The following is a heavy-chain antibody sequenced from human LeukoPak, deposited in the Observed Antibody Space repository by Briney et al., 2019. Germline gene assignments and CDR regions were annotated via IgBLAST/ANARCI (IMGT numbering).Heavy chain of an antibody. Sequence: PSETLSLTCAVYGGSFSGYYWSWIRQPPGKGLEWIGYIYYSGSTNYNPSLKSRVTISVDTSKNQFSLRLSSVTAADTAVYYCAREGDRPYWGQGTLVTVSS. J-gene: IGHJ4*02. D-gene: IGHD3-10*01. CDR2: IYYSGST. V-gene: IGHV4-59*01. CDR1: GGSFSGYY. CDR3: AREGDRPY.